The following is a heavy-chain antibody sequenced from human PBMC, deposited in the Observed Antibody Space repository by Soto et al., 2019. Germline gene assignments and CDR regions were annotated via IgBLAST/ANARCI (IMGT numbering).Heavy chain of an antibody. Sequence: ASVKVSCKASGYTFTGYYMHWVRQAPGQGLEWMGWINPNSGGTNYAQKFQGRVTMTRDTSISTAYMELSRLTSDDTAVYYCARGRPIFGAVRYSWFDPWGQGTLVTVS. V-gene: IGHV1-2*02. J-gene: IGHJ5*02. D-gene: IGHD3-3*01. CDR1: GYTFTGYY. CDR3: ARGRPIFGAVRYSWFDP. CDR2: INPNSGGT.